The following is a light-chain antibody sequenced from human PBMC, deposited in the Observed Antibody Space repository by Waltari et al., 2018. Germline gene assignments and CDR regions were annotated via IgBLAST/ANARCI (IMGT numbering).Light chain of an antibody. Sequence: QSALTQPPSASGSPGQSVTISCTGTSVDVGASNFVSWYQQHPGKAPRLRLEEVTNRPSGDLVRFSGSTSGNTASLTVSGLQAEDEADYYCSSYARNKGWVFGGGTKLTVL. V-gene: IGLV2-8*01. CDR3: SSYARNKGWV. CDR1: SVDVGASNF. J-gene: IGLJ3*02. CDR2: EVT.